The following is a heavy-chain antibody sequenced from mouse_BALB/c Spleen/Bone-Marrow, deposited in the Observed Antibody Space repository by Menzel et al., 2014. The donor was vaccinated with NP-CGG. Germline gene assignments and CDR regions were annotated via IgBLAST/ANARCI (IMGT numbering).Heavy chain of an antibody. Sequence: VKVVESGPGLVAPSQSLSITCTVSGFSLTSYDISWIRQPPGKGLEWLGVIWTGGGTNYNSAFMSRLSISKDNSESQVFLKMNSLQTDDTAIYYCVRDGGIYYDYLYAMDYWGQGTSVTVSS. CDR3: VRDGGIYYDYLYAMDY. J-gene: IGHJ4*01. D-gene: IGHD2-4*01. CDR2: IWTGGGT. CDR1: GFSLTSYD. V-gene: IGHV2-9-2*01.